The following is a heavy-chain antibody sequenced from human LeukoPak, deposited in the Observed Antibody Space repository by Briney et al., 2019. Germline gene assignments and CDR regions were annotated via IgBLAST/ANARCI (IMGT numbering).Heavy chain of an antibody. Sequence: GGSLRLSCSASGFTLSNYWMHWVRQAPGEGLVWVARLHSNGAFTTYADSVKGRFTISRDTAKNTLYLQMNSLRVEDTAVCYCARFVVVTAGDYWGQGTLVTVSS. D-gene: IGHD2-21*02. CDR2: LHSNGAFT. CDR1: GFTLSNYW. J-gene: IGHJ4*01. CDR3: ARFVVVTAGDY. V-gene: IGHV3-74*01.